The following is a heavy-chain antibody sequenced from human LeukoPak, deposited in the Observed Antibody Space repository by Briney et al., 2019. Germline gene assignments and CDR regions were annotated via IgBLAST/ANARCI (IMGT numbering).Heavy chain of an antibody. CDR3: ARALVGETYYYDSSGYRD. D-gene: IGHD3-22*01. J-gene: IGHJ4*02. CDR2: ISSSSRYI. V-gene: IGHV3-21*04. CDR1: GFTFSSYS. Sequence: PGGSLRLSCAASGFTFSSYSMNWVRQAPGKGLEWVSSISSSSRYIYYADSVKGRFTISRDNAKNALYLQMNSLRAEDTAVYYCARALVGETYYYDSSGYRDWGQGTLVTVSS.